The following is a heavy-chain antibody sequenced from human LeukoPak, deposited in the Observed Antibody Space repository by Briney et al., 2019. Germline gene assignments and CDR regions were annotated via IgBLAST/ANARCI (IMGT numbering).Heavy chain of an antibody. CDR3: AIIVDTAMVLDY. J-gene: IGHJ4*02. V-gene: IGHV1-46*01. CDR2: INPSGGST. CDR1: GYTFTSYY. D-gene: IGHD5-18*01. Sequence: ASVKVSCKASGYTFTSYYMHWVRQAPGQGLEWMGIINPSGGSTSYAQKFQGRVTMTRDMSTSTVYMELSSLRSEDTAVYYCAIIVDTAMVLDYWGQGTPVTVSS.